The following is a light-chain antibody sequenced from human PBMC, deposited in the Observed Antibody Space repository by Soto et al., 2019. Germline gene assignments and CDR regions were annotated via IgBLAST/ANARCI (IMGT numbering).Light chain of an antibody. V-gene: IGLV1-40*01. CDR2: GNG. J-gene: IGLJ3*02. CDR3: QSYDNRLTVSV. Sequence: QSALTQPPSVSGAPGQRVTIACTGTSTNIGAGYDVHWYQQVPGAAPKLLIYGNGNRPSGVPDRFSASKFGTSASLAIAGVQADDEAAYYCQSYDNRLTVSVFGGGSQLTVL. CDR1: STNIGAGYD.